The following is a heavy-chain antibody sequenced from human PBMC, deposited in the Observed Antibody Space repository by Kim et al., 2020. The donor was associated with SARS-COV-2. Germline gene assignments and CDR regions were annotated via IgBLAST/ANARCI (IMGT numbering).Heavy chain of an antibody. V-gene: IGHV4-39*01. J-gene: IGHJ4*02. D-gene: IGHD6-19*01. Sequence: SETLSLTCTVSGGSISSSSYYWGWIRQPPGKGLEWIGSIYYSGSTYYNPSLKSRVTISVDTSKNQFSLKLSSVTAADTAVYYCAREIAVAGTGCIWGQGTLVTVSS. CDR2: IYYSGST. CDR1: GGSISSSSYY. CDR3: AREIAVAGTGCI.